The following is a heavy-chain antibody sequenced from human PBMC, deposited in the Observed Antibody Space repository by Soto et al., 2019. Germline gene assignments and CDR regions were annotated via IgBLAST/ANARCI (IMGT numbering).Heavy chain of an antibody. CDR1: GFPFSIYS. CDR3: ARSVEGHFDY. J-gene: IGHJ4*02. V-gene: IGHV3-48*02. D-gene: IGHD6-19*01. Sequence: EVQVVESGGGLVQPGWSLRLSCAASGFPFSIYSMNWVRQAPGKGLEWSSYITSDTNTIKYADSVKGRFTISRDNAKNLVYLQMNSLRDEDTAVYFCARSVEGHFDYWGQGTVVTVSS. CDR2: ITSDTNTI.